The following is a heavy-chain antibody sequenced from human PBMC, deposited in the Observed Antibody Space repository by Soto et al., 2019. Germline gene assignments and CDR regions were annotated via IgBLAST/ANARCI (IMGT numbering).Heavy chain of an antibody. CDR3: ARAQVEQPLTFDY. J-gene: IGHJ4*02. CDR1: GGSISSGGYS. D-gene: IGHD6-13*01. V-gene: IGHV4-30-2*01. Sequence: SETLSLTCAVSGGSISSGGYSWSWIRQPPGKGLEWIGYIYHSGSTYYNPSLKSRVTISVDRSKNQFSLKLSSVTAAETAVYYWARAQVEQPLTFDYWGQGHLVTVSS. CDR2: IYHSGST.